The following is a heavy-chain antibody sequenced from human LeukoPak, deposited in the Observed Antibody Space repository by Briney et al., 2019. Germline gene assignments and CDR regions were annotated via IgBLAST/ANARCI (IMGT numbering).Heavy chain of an antibody. D-gene: IGHD3-10*01. V-gene: IGHV3-21*01. J-gene: IGHJ4*02. CDR1: GFTFSSYS. CDR2: ISSSSSYI. Sequence: PGGSLRLSCAASGFTFSSYSMNWVRQAPGKGLEWVSSISSSSSYIYYADSVKGRFTISRDNAKNSLYLQMNSLRAEDTAVYYCATRSGSYYSYYFDYWGQGTLVTVSS. CDR3: ATRSGSYYSYYFDY.